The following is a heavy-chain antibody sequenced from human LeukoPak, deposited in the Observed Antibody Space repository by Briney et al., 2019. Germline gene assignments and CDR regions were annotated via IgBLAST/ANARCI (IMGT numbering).Heavy chain of an antibody. D-gene: IGHD2-2*01. V-gene: IGHV1-3*01. Sequence: ASVKVSCKASGYTFTSYAMHWVRQAPGQRLEWMGWINAGNGDTKYSQKFQGRVTITRYTSASTAYMELSSLRSEDTAVYYCARESTYYYYGMDVWGQGTTVTVSS. CDR1: GYTFTSYA. J-gene: IGHJ6*02. CDR3: ARESTYYYYGMDV. CDR2: INAGNGDT.